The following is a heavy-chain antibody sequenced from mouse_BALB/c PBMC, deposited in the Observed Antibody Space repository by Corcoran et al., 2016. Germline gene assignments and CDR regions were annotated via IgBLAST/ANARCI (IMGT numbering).Heavy chain of an antibody. CDR2: IDPANGNT. J-gene: IGHJ4*01. V-gene: IGHV14-3*02. Sequence: EVQLQQSGAELVKPGASVKLSCTASGFNIKDTYMHWVKQRPEQGLEWIGRIDPANGNTKYDPKFQGKATITADTSSNTAYLQLSSLTSEDTAVYYCARVLRSFYAMDYWGQGTSVTVSS. CDR3: ARVLRSFYAMDY. D-gene: IGHD1-1*01. CDR1: GFNIKDTY.